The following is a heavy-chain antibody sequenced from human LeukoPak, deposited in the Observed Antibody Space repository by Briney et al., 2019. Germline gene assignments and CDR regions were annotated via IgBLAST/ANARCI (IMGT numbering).Heavy chain of an antibody. V-gene: IGHV4-39*07. J-gene: IGHJ6*03. CDR3: ASVVVPAYYMDV. Sequence: PSETLSLTCTVSGGSISSSSYYWGWIRQPPGKGLEWIGSIYYSGSTYYNPSLKSRVTISVDTSKNQFSLKLSSATAADTAVYYCASVVVPAYYMDVWGKGTTVTVSS. CDR2: IYYSGST. CDR1: GGSISSSSYY. D-gene: IGHD2-2*01.